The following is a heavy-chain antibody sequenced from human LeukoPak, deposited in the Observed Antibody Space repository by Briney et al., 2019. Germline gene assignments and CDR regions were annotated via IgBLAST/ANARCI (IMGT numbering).Heavy chain of an antibody. J-gene: IGHJ4*02. CDR2: ITASGTAM. CDR3: AKDNELYDSSGYYSGYLDY. Sequence: GGSLRLSCAASGFTFSSYSMNWVRQAPGKGLEWVSHITASGTAMFYADSVKGRFTISRDNAKNTLYLQMNSLRAEDTAVYYCAKDNELYDSSGYYSGYLDYWGQGTLVTVSS. V-gene: IGHV3-48*01. CDR1: GFTFSSYS. D-gene: IGHD3-22*01.